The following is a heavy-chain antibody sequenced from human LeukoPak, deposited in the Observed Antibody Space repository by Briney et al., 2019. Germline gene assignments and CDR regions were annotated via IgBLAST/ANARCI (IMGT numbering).Heavy chain of an antibody. D-gene: IGHD3-22*01. J-gene: IGHJ5*02. CDR2: IYPGDSDT. CDR1: GYNFTSYW. V-gene: IGHV5-51*01. Sequence: GESLQISCQGSGYNFTSYWIGWVRQMPGKGLEWMGIIYPGDSDTRYSPSFQGQVTISADKSISTAYLQWSSLKASDTAMYYCARRGDSSGYSFDPWGQGTLVTVSS. CDR3: ARRGDSSGYSFDP.